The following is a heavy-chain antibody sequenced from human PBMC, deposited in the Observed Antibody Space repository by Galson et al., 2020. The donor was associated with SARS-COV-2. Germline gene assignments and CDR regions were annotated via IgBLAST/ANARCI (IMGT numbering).Heavy chain of an antibody. CDR3: VRGRGDRSLDY. V-gene: IGHV4-59*08. Sequence: LSLTCSLFGGSMSTYYWSWIRQTPGRGLEWIGYIYYSGHTMYNPSLKSRVTMSRLTSKNQFSLKVTSVTAADTAIYYCVRGRGDRSLDYWGQGSRVTVSS. J-gene: IGHJ4*02. CDR1: GGSMSTYY. CDR2: IYYSGHT. D-gene: IGHD2-21*02.